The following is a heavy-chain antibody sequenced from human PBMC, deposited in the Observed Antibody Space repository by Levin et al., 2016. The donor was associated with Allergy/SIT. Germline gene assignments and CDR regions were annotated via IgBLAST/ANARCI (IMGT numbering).Heavy chain of an antibody. CDR2: ISAYNGNT. J-gene: IGHJ4*02. V-gene: IGHV1-18*01. D-gene: IGHD6-19*01. CDR3: ARDRGIAVAGIGTGGY. Sequence: WVRQAPGQGLEWMGWISAYNGNTNYAQKLQGRVTMTTDTSTSTAYMELRSLRSDDTAVYYCARDRGIAVAGIGTGGYWGQGTLVTVSS.